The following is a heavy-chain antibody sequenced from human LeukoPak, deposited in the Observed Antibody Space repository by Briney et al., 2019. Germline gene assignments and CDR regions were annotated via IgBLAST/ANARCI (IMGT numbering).Heavy chain of an antibody. V-gene: IGHV3-23*01. D-gene: IGHD4-17*01. J-gene: IGHJ5*02. CDR1: GFTFSSYA. Sequence: PGGSLRLSCAASGFTFSSYARSWVRQAPGKGVEWVSAISGSGGSTYYADSVKGRFTISRDNSKNTLYLQMNSLRAEDTAVYYCATPSTVTTGWFDPWGQGTLVTVSS. CDR3: ATPSTVTTGWFDP. CDR2: ISGSGGST.